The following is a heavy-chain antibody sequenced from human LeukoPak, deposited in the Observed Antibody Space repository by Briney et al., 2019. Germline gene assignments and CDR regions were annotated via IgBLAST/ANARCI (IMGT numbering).Heavy chain of an antibody. D-gene: IGHD2-2*02. CDR3: ATRYCSSTSCYTWHYYYYMDV. CDR2: IIPIFGTA. J-gene: IGHJ6*03. V-gene: IGHV1-69*01. Sequence: SVKVSCKASGGTFSSYAISWVRQAPGQGLEWMGGIIPIFGTANYAQKFQGRVTITADESTSTAYMELSSLRSEDTAVYYCATRYCSSTSCYTWHYYYYMDVWGKGTTVTVSS. CDR1: GGTFSSYA.